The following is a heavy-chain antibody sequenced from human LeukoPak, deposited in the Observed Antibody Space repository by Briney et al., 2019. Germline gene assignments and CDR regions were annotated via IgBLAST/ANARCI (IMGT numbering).Heavy chain of an antibody. D-gene: IGHD6-19*01. CDR3: ARRIAVAGTEKEGFDY. CDR2: ISAYNGNT. V-gene: IGHV1-18*01. J-gene: IGHJ4*02. CDR1: GYTFTSYG. Sequence: GASVKVSCKASGYTFTSYGISWVRQAPGQGLEWMGWISAYNGNTNYAQKLQGRVTMTTDTSTSTAYMELSSLRSEDTAVYYCARRIAVAGTEKEGFDYWGQGTLVTVSS.